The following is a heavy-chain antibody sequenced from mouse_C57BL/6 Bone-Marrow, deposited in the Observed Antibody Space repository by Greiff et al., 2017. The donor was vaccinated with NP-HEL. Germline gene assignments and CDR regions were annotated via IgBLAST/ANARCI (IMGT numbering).Heavy chain of an antibody. Sequence: EVQVVESGPELVKPGASVKMSCKASGYTFTDYNMHWVKQSHGKSLEWIGYINPNNGGTSYNQKFKGKATLTVNKSSSTAYMELRSLTSEDSAVYYCARMSGQLYYFDYWGQGTTLTVSS. D-gene: IGHD3-3*01. J-gene: IGHJ2*01. CDR3: ARMSGQLYYFDY. CDR2: INPNNGGT. CDR1: GYTFTDYN. V-gene: IGHV1-22*01.